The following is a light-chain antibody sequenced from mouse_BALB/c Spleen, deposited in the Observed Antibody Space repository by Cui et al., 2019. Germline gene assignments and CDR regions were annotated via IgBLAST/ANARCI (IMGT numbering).Light chain of an antibody. CDR1: ENVGTY. Sequence: NIVMTQSPKSMSMSVGERVTLSCKASENVGTYVSWYQQKPEQSPKLLIYGASNRYTGVPDRFTGSGSATDFTLTFSSVQAEDLTDYHCGQSYSYPYTFGGGTKLEIK. V-gene: IGKV6-20*01. CDR2: GAS. J-gene: IGKJ2*01. CDR3: GQSYSYPYT.